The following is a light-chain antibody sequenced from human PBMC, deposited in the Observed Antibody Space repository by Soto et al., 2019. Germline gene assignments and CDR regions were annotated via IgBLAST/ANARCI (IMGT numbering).Light chain of an antibody. CDR1: QSVRSW. J-gene: IGKJ1*01. CDR3: QQYKSFLGT. Sequence: DIQMTQSPSTLSASVGDRVTFTCRASQSVRSWVAWYQQKPGKAPNLLITKASSLESGVPSRFSGSGTGTEFTLTINGLQPDDFATYYCQQYKSFLGTFGQGTKVEIK. CDR2: KAS. V-gene: IGKV1-5*03.